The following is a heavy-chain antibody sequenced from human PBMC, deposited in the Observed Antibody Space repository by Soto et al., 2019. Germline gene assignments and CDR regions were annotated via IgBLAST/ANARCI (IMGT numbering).Heavy chain of an antibody. CDR3: AQMWFGELWHGMYV. CDR1: GGDFLSYT. J-gene: IGHJ6*02. D-gene: IGHD3-10*01. Sequence: QLVQSGAEVKKPGSSVKVSCKASGGDFLSYTISWVRQAPGQGPEWMGTIIPILDVAKNGKKFRGRVATTADKAASTAYTESRSLRSEDTDVYYCAQMWFGELWHGMYVWGQGTTITVS. V-gene: IGHV1-69*02. CDR2: IIPILDVA.